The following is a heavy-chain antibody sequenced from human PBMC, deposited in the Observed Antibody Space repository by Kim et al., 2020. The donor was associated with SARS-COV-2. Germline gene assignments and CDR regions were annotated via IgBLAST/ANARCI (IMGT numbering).Heavy chain of an antibody. Sequence: SETLSLTCAVYGGSFSGYYWSWIRQPPGKGLEWIGEINHSGSTNYNPSLKSRVTISVDTSKNQFSLKLSSVTAADTAVYYCASHWVVVPPKPMDVWGKGTTVTVSS. CDR2: INHSGST. CDR3: ASHWVVVPPKPMDV. D-gene: IGHD3-22*01. CDR1: GGSFSGYY. J-gene: IGHJ6*04. V-gene: IGHV4-34*01.